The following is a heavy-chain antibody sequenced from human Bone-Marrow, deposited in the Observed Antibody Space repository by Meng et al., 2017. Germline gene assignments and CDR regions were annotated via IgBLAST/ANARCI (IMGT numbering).Heavy chain of an antibody. CDR2: IIPIFGTA. CDR1: GGTFICYA. Sequence: VQHVRSGAEAKRAASSEKVSCKSPGGTFICYAISWVRQSPGQGLGWMGGIIPIFGTANYAQKFQCRVTITADESTSTAYMELSSLRSEDTAVYYCAREYCSGGSCYSYFDYWGQGTLVTVSS. CDR3: AREYCSGGSCYSYFDY. D-gene: IGHD2-15*01. V-gene: IGHV1-69*01. J-gene: IGHJ4*02.